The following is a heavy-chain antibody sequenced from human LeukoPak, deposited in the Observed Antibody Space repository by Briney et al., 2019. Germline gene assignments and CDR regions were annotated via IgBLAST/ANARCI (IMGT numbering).Heavy chain of an antibody. D-gene: IGHD2-2*01. CDR1: GGSISSYY. V-gene: IGHV4-59*01. CDR2: IYYNGST. J-gene: IGHJ4*02. CDR3: ARNSVVPAAPFDY. Sequence: PSETLSLTCTVSGGSISSYYWSWIRQPPGKGLEWIGYIYYNGSTNYTPSLKSRVTISVDTSKNQFSLKLSSVTAADTAVYYCARNSVVPAAPFDYWGQGTLVTVSS.